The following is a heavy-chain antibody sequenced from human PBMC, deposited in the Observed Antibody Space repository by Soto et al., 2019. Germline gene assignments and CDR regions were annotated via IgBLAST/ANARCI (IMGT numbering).Heavy chain of an antibody. CDR2: ISAYNGNT. J-gene: IGHJ6*03. V-gene: IGHV1-18*01. Sequence: GASVKVSCKASGYTFTSYGISWVRQAPGQGLEWMGWISAYNGNTNYAQKLQGRVTMTTDTSTSTAYVELRSLGSDDTAVYYCARADYGSGSYYYYYYMDVWGKGTTVHVSS. CDR3: ARADYGSGSYYYYYYMDV. D-gene: IGHD3-10*01. CDR1: GYTFTSYG.